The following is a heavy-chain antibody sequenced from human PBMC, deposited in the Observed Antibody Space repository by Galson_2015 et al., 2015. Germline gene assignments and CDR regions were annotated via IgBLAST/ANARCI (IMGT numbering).Heavy chain of an antibody. V-gene: IGHV3-23*01. CDR1: GFTFTSYA. J-gene: IGHJ4*02. CDR3: ATDKGSCSSGNCYDILQD. Sequence: SLRLSCAASGFTFTSYAMSWVRQAPGKGLEWVSGVSVSGDATYYADSVKGRFTISRDNSKNTLYLQMSSLRAEDTAVYYCATDKGSCSSGNCYDILQDWGQGTLVTVSS. CDR2: VSVSGDAT. D-gene: IGHD2-2*01.